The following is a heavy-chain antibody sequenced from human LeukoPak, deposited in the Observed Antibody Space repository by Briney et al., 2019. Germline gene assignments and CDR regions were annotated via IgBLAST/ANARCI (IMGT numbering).Heavy chain of an antibody. V-gene: IGHV3-30*02. Sequence: GGSLRLSCAASEFTFSSYGMHWVRQASGKGLEWVAFIRYDGSTQYYTNSVKGRFTISRDNSKNTMYLQMNSLRAEDTAFYYCAINGGGDSGYGNFDYWGQGTLVTVSS. D-gene: IGHD5-12*01. CDR2: IRYDGSTQ. CDR1: EFTFSSYG. CDR3: AINGGGDSGYGNFDY. J-gene: IGHJ4*02.